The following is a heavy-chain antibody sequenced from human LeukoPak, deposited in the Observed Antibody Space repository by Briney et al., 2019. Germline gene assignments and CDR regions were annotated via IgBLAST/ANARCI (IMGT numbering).Heavy chain of an antibody. Sequence: GASVKVSCKASGYTFTSYGISWVRQAPGQGLEWMGWISAYNGNTNYAQKLQGRVTMTTDTSTSTAYMELRSLRSDDTAVYYCARAPITRIVVAIGAPTDYWGQGTLVTVPS. J-gene: IGHJ4*02. CDR1: GYTFTSYG. V-gene: IGHV1-18*01. CDR3: ARAPITRIVVAIGAPTDY. CDR2: ISAYNGNT. D-gene: IGHD3-22*01.